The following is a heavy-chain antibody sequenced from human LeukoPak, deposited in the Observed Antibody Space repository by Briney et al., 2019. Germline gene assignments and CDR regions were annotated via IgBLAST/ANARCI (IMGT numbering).Heavy chain of an antibody. CDR2: IDSSSSHI. J-gene: IGHJ3*02. CDR3: ARERSAVFGDAFDI. CDR1: GFPFSIHS. V-gene: IGHV3-21*01. Sequence: PGGSLRLSCAASGFPFSIHSMSWVRQAPGKGLEWVSSIDSSSSHIYYADSMKGRFTISRDKAKNSLFLQMNSLRAEDTAVYYCARERSAVFGDAFDIWGQGTRVTVSS. D-gene: IGHD1-26*01.